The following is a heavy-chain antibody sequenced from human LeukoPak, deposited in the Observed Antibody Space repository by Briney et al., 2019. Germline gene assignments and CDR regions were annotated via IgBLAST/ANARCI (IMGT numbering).Heavy chain of an antibody. Sequence: PGGSLRLSCAASGFTFNDYAMHWVRQAPGKGLEWVSGISCNSGSIGYADSVRGRFTISRDNAKNSLYLQMNSLRADDMALDYCAKSVARTEGYYFDYWGQGTLVTVSS. CDR1: GFTFNDYA. J-gene: IGHJ4*02. V-gene: IGHV3-9*03. CDR3: AKSVARTEGYYFDY. CDR2: ISCNSGSI. D-gene: IGHD6-19*01.